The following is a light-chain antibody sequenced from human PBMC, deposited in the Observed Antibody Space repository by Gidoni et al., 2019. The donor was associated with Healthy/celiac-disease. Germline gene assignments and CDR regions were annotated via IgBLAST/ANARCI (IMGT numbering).Light chain of an antibody. CDR2: GAS. CDR3: QQYNNWPPYT. V-gene: IGKV3-15*01. J-gene: IGKJ2*01. CDR1: QSVSSN. Sequence: TQSPATLSVSPGERATLSCRASQSVSSNLAWYQQKPGQAPRLLIYGASTRATGIPARFSGSGSGTEFTLTISSLQSEDFAVYYCQQYNNWPPYTFXQXTKLEIK.